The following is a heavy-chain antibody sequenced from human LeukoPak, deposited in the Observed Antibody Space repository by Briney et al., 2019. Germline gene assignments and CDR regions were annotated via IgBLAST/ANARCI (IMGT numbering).Heavy chain of an antibody. CDR2: ISYDGSNK. D-gene: IGHD1-26*01. CDR3: AKDRFVGAHGRPTYYFDY. V-gene: IGHV3-30*18. CDR1: GFTFSSYG. J-gene: IGHJ4*02. Sequence: PGGSLRLSCAASGFTFSSYGMHWVRQAPGKGLEWVAVISYDGSNKYYADSVKGRFTISRDNSKNTLYLQMNSLRAEDTAAYYCAKDRFVGAHGRPTYYFDYWGQGTLDTVSS.